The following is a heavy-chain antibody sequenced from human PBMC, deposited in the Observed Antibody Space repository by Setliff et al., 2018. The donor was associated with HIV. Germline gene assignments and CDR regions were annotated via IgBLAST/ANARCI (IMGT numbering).Heavy chain of an antibody. CDR1: GGSISISGYY. CDR3: ARASYCSGGSCYQRYFKY. J-gene: IGHJ1*01. V-gene: IGHV4-39*01. Sequence: PSETLSLTCTVSGGSISISGYYWGWIRQPPGKGLEWIGSIYYSGSTFYNPSLRSRVTISVDTSKNQFSLKLSSVTAADTAVYYCARASYCSGGSCYQRYFKYWGQGTLVTVS. CDR2: IYYSGST. D-gene: IGHD2-15*01.